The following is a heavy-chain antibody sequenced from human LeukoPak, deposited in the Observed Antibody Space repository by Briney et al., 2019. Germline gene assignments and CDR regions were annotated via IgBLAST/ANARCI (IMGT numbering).Heavy chain of an antibody. J-gene: IGHJ4*02. D-gene: IGHD2-15*01. CDR2: IYYSGST. Sequence: SETLSLTCTVSGGSISSGGYYWSWIRQHPGKSLEWIGYIYYSGSTYNNPSLKSRVTISVDTSKNQFSLKLSSVTAADTAVYYCARFDVVVVFDYWGQGTLVTVSS. V-gene: IGHV4-31*03. CDR1: GGSISSGGYY. CDR3: ARFDVVVVFDY.